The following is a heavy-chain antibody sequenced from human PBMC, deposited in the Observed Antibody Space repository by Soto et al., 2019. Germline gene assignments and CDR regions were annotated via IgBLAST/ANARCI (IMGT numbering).Heavy chain of an antibody. V-gene: IGHV3-11*01. D-gene: IGHD3-10*01. J-gene: IGHJ3*02. CDR1: GFTFSDYY. CDR2: ISSSGSTI. CDR3: ASTMVRGVDAFDI. Sequence: GGSLRLSCAASGFTFSDYYMSWIRQAPGKGLEWVSYISSSGSTIYYADSVKGRFTIPRDNAKNSLYLQMNSLRAEDTAVYYCASTMVRGVDAFDIWGQGTMVTVSS.